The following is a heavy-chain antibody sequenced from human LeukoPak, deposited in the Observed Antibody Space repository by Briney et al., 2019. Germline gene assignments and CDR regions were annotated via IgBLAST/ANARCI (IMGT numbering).Heavy chain of an antibody. CDR3: ASSALGRADWLDP. CDR1: GLTFSSYG. Sequence: AGGSLRLSCAASGLTFSSYGMHWVRQAPGKGLEWVTFIRYDGEKQHYVDSVRGRFTISRDNSKDTLYLQMNDVRPEDTAVYYCASSALGRADWLDPWGLGTPVTVSS. V-gene: IGHV3-30*02. CDR2: IRYDGEKQ. D-gene: IGHD7-27*01. J-gene: IGHJ5*02.